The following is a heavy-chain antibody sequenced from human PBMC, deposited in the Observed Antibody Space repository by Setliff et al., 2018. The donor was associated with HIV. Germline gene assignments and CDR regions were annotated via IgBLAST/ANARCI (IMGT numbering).Heavy chain of an antibody. CDR2: ISASATSV. D-gene: IGHD5-12*01. V-gene: IGHV3-23*01. CDR1: GFTFSSFA. CDR3: ARDGSIVATPLLDS. Sequence: GGSLRLSCAASGFTFSSFAMTWVRQAPGKGLEWVSSISASATSVYNADSVKGRFTISRDNPKNSLYLQMNSLKAEDTAVYYCARDGSIVATPLLDSWGQGTLVTVSS. J-gene: IGHJ4*02.